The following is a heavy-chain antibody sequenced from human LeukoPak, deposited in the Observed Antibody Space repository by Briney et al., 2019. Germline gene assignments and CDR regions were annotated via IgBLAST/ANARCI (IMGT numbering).Heavy chain of an antibody. V-gene: IGHV1-2*02. D-gene: IGHD3-22*01. CDR1: GYTFTGYY. J-gene: IGHJ5*02. CDR2: INPNSGGT. Sequence: VASVKVSCKASGYTFTGYYMHWVRQAPGQGLEWMGWINPNSGGTNYAQKFQGRVTMTRDTSISTAYMELSRLRSDDTAVYYCARAKRDSSGFRGFDPWGQGTLVTVSS. CDR3: ARAKRDSSGFRGFDP.